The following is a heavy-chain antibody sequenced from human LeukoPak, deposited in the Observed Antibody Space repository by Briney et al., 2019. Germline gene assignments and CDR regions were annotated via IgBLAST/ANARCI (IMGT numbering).Heavy chain of an antibody. J-gene: IGHJ4*02. Sequence: GGSLRLSCAASGFTYRSYAMSWVRQAPGKGLEWVSAISGSGGSTYYADSVKGRFTISRDNSKNTLYLQMNSLRAEDTAVYYCAKDLTWIQLWLPFDYWGQGTLVTVSS. V-gene: IGHV3-23*01. D-gene: IGHD5-18*01. CDR2: ISGSGGST. CDR3: AKDLTWIQLWLPFDY. CDR1: GFTYRSYA.